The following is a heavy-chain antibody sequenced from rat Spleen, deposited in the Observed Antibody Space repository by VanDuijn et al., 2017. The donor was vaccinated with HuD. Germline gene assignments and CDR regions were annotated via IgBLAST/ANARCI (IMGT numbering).Heavy chain of an antibody. CDR1: GFTFSNYD. D-gene: IGHD5-1*01. J-gene: IGHJ3*01. CDR3: TTDGQGARFAY. Sequence: EVQLVESDGGLVQPGRSLKLSCAASGFTFSNYDMAWVRQAPKKGLEWVAYISFDGGSTYYRDSVKGRFTISRDNTKSTLYLQMDSLRSEDTATYYCTTDGQGARFAYWGQGTLVTVSS. CDR2: ISFDGGST. V-gene: IGHV5-27*01.